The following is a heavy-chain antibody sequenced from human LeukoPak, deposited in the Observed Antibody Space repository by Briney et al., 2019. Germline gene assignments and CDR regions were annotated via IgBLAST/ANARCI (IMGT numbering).Heavy chain of an antibody. CDR3: ARGSGKKLWLSDFDY. CDR2: IISSSSCT. D-gene: IGHD5-18*01. J-gene: IGHJ4*02. Sequence: PGGSLRLSCAASGFTFSDYYMSWIRHAPGKGLEWVSYIISSSSCTTYADSVKGRFTISRDNAKNSLYLQMNSLRAEDTAVYYCARGSGKKLWLSDFDYWGQGTLVTVSS. CDR1: GFTFSDYY. V-gene: IGHV3-11*05.